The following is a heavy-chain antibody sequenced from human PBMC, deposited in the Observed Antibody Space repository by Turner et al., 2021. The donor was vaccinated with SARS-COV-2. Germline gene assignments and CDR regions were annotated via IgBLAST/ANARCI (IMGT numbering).Heavy chain of an antibody. CDR3: AKVFHALLLFGGSYNWFDP. CDR2: SSGSGGST. D-gene: IGHD3-10*01. Sequence: SCSYAMSCGRQAPGKGLDRVSASSGSGGSTYYADSVKGRVTISRDNSKNTLYLQMSSVRAEDTAVYYCAKVFHALLLFGGSYNWFDPWGQGTLVTVSS. J-gene: IGHJ5*02. V-gene: IGHV3-23*01. CDR1: SCSYA.